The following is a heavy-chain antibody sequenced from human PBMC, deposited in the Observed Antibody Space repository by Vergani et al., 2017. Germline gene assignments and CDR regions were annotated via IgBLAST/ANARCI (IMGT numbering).Heavy chain of an antibody. J-gene: IGHJ4*02. CDR1: GFSFNSYW. CDR2: IKSDGSIT. D-gene: IGHD3-10*01. CDR3: AKDRIYYGSGSQVPDY. Sequence: DVHLAESGGGFFQPGGSLRLSCSASGFSFNSYWMHWVRQVPGKGLLWVSRIKSDGSITAYADSVKGRFTISRDNAQNTLYLQMNSLRAEDTAVYYCAKDRIYYGSGSQVPDYWGQGTLVTVSS. V-gene: IGHV3-74*03.